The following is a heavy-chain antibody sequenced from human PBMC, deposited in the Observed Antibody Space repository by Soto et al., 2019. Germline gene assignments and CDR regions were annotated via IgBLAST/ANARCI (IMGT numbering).Heavy chain of an antibody. CDR3: ARGTGRGGMDV. V-gene: IGHV1-69*02. D-gene: IGHD3-9*01. CDR1: GGTFSSYT. Sequence: QVQLVQSGAEVKKPGSSVKVSCKASGGTFSSYTISWVRQAPGQGLEWMGRIIPILGIANYAQKFQGRVTITADKSTSTADMELSSLRSEDTAGYYCARGTGRGGMDVWGQGTTVTVSS. J-gene: IGHJ6*02. CDR2: IIPILGIA.